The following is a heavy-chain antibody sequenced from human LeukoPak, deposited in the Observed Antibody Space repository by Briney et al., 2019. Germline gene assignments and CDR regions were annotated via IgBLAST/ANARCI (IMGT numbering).Heavy chain of an antibody. D-gene: IGHD4-17*01. V-gene: IGHV4-59*01. CDR2: IYYSGST. CDR3: ARTGTYGDYAEY. Sequence: SETLSLTCTVSGGSISSYYWSWLRQPPGKGLEWIGYIYYSGSTNYNPSLKSRVTISVDTSKNQFSLQLSSVTAADTAVYYCARTGTYGDYAEYWGQGTLVTVSS. J-gene: IGHJ4*02. CDR1: GGSISSYY.